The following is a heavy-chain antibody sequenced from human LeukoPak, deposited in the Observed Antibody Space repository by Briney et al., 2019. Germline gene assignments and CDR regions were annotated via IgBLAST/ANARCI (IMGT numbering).Heavy chain of an antibody. Sequence: GGSLRLSCAASGFTFSDYYMSWIRQAPGKGLEWVSYISSSGSTIYYADSVKGRFTISRDNAENSLYLQMNSLRAEDTAVYYCARITGAVTRKDWFDPWGQGTLVTVSS. D-gene: IGHD3-16*01. CDR2: ISSSGSTI. CDR3: ARITGAVTRKDWFDP. V-gene: IGHV3-11*01. J-gene: IGHJ5*02. CDR1: GFTFSDYY.